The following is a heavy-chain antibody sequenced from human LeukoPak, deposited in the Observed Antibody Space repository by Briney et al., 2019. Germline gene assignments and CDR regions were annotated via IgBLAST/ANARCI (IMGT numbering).Heavy chain of an antibody. V-gene: IGHV4-39*01. CDR1: GGSISSSSYY. CDR3: ARQRKQLGIDP. Sequence: SETLSLTCTVSGGSISSSSYYWGWIRQPPGKGLEWIGSIYYSGSTYYNPSLKSRVTISVDTSKNQFSLKLSSVTAADTAVYYCARQRKQLGIDPWGQGTLVTVSS. CDR2: IYYSGST. D-gene: IGHD5-18*01. J-gene: IGHJ5*02.